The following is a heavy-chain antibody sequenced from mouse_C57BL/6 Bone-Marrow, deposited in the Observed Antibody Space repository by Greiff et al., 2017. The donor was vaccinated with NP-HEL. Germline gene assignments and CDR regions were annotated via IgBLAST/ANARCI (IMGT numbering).Heavy chain of an antibody. V-gene: IGHV1-54*01. CDR2: INPGSGGT. D-gene: IGHD2-3*01. CDR1: GYAFTNYL. J-gene: IGHJ3*01. CDR3: ARESDGYRRGGFAY. Sequence: QVQLQQSGAELVRPGTSVKVSCKASGYAFTNYLIEWVKQRPGQGLEWIGVINPGSGGTNYNEKFKGKATLTADKSSSTAYMQLSSLTSEDSAVYFCARESDGYRRGGFAYWGQGTLVTVSA.